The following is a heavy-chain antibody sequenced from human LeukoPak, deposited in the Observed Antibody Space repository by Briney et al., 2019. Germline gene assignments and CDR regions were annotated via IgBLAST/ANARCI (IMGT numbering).Heavy chain of an antibody. J-gene: IGHJ4*02. CDR3: AIYYYDSSGYYYTFDY. V-gene: IGHV1-69*13. D-gene: IGHD3-22*01. CDR2: IIPIFGTA. CDR1: GGTFSSYA. Sequence: AASVKVSCKASGGTFSSYAISWVRQAPGQGLEWMGGIIPIFGTANYAQKFQGRVTITADESTSTAYMELSSPRSEDTAVYYCAIYYYDSSGYYYTFDYWGQGTLVTVSS.